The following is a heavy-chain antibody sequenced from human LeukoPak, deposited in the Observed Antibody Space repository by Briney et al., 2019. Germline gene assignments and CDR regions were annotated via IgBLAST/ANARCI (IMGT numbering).Heavy chain of an antibody. CDR3: ARSLPYGTTWYGRSDF. J-gene: IGHJ4*02. Sequence: GGSLRLSCAASGFTFSSYSMNWVRQAPGKGLEWVSSISSSSYIYYADSVKGRFTISRDNAKNSLYLQMNSLRAEDTAIYYCARSLPYGTTWYGRSDFWGQGTLVTVSS. V-gene: IGHV3-21*04. CDR1: GFTFSSYS. CDR2: ISSSSYI. D-gene: IGHD6-13*01.